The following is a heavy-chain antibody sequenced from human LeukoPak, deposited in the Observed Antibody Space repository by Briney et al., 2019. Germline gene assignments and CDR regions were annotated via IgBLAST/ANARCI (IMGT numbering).Heavy chain of an antibody. CDR1: GGSISSSSYY. CDR2: IYYSGST. Sequence: SETLSLTCTVSGGSISSSSYYWGWIRQPPGKGLEWIGSIYYSGSTYYNPSLKSRVTISVDTSKNQFSLKLSSVTAADTAVYYCATGTGATTVTTSLLYGCWGQGTLVTVSS. V-gene: IGHV4-39*01. CDR3: ATGTGATTVTTSLLYGC. D-gene: IGHD4-17*01. J-gene: IGHJ4*02.